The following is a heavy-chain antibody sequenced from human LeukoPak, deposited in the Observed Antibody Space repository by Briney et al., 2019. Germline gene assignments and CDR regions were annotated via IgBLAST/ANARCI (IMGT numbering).Heavy chain of an antibody. V-gene: IGHV3-20*04. CDR2: INWNGGST. Sequence: GGSLRLSCAASGFTFDDYGMSWVRQAPGKGLEWVSGINWNGGSTGYADSVKGRFTISRDNAKNSLYLQMNSLRAEDTALYYCARYASGTNFRGIDSWGQGTLVTVSS. CDR3: ARYASGTNFRGIDS. CDR1: GFTFDDYG. D-gene: IGHD1-26*01. J-gene: IGHJ4*02.